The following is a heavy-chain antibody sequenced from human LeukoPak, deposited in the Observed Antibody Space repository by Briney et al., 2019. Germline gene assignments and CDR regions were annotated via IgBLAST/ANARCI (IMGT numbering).Heavy chain of an antibody. D-gene: IGHD3-9*01. V-gene: IGHV3-73*01. Sequence: GGSLRLSCAASGLTFSGSGIHWVRQASGKGLEWLGRIGRQGDSDATRYAASLKGKFTISRADSRNTAYLQMNSLKTEDTAVYYCAGDYNFLTGLNYWGQGTLVTVSS. J-gene: IGHJ4*02. CDR2: IGRQGDSDAT. CDR1: GLTFSGSG. CDR3: AGDYNFLTGLNY.